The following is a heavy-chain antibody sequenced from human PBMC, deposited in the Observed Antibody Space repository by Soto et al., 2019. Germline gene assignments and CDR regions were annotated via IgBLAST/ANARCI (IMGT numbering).Heavy chain of an antibody. CDR3: ARGSLPFADLVPTTIYGMDV. CDR2: IYSSGTGIP. CDR1: GCSLSGSF. V-gene: IGHV4-4*07. D-gene: IGHD1-1*01. J-gene: IGHJ6*02. Sequence: PSETLSLTCTVSGCSLSGSFLNWIRQPAGRGLEWIGRIYSSGTGIPNYNPSLRRRVSMSVDTSKNQSSLTLTSVTAADTAVYYCARGSLPFADLVPTTIYGMDVGGQGTTVTSP.